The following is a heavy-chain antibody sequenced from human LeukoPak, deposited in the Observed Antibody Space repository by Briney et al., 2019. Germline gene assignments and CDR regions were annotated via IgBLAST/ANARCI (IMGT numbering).Heavy chain of an antibody. CDR1: GFTFSSYA. J-gene: IGHJ4*02. V-gene: IGHV3-23*01. Sequence: PGGSLRLSCAASGFTFSSYAMSWVRQAPGKGLEWVSAISGSGGSTYYADSVKGRFTISRDNSKNTLYLQMTDLRAEDTAVYYCAKASTYYFDYWGQGALVTVSS. CDR3: AKASTYYFDY. CDR2: ISGSGGST. D-gene: IGHD2/OR15-2a*01.